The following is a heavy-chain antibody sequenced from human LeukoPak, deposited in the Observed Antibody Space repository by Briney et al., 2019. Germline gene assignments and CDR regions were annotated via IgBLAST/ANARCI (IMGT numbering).Heavy chain of an antibody. V-gene: IGHV4-4*07. CDR1: GGSISSYY. CDR2: IYTSGST. J-gene: IGHJ4*02. CDR3: ARRRYSSSWYHVYFDY. D-gene: IGHD6-13*01. Sequence: PSETLSLTCTVSGGSISSYYWSWIRQPAGKGLEWIGRIYTSGSTNYNPSLKSRVTISVDTSKNQFSLKLSSVTAADTAVYYCARRRYSSSWYHVYFDYWGQGTLVTVSS.